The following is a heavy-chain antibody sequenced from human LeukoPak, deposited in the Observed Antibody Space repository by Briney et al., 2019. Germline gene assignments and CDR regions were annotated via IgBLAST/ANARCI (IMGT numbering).Heavy chain of an antibody. CDR1: GFTVSDNY. D-gene: IGHD3-16*02. V-gene: IGHV3-7*01. J-gene: IGHJ4*02. CDR3: ARDYDYVWGSYRSPRFDY. Sequence: GGSLRLSCAASGFTVSDNYMTWVRQAPGKGLEWVANIKQDGSEKYYVDSVKGRFTISRDNAKNSLYLQMNSLRAEDTAVYYCARDYDYVWGSYRSPRFDYWGQGTLVTVSS. CDR2: IKQDGSEK.